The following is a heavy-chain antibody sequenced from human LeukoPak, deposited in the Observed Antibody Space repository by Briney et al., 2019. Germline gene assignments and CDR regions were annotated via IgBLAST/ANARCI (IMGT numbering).Heavy chain of an antibody. CDR2: IIPSLGIA. CDR3: ARESVVGATVGYYYYMDV. Sequence: GSSVKVSCKASGGTFISYTISWVRQAPGQGLEWMGRIIPSLGIANYAQKFQGRVTITADKSTSTAYMELSSLRSEDTAVYYCARESVVGATVGYYYYMDVWGKGTTVTVSS. V-gene: IGHV1-69*04. CDR1: GGTFISYT. J-gene: IGHJ6*03. D-gene: IGHD1-26*01.